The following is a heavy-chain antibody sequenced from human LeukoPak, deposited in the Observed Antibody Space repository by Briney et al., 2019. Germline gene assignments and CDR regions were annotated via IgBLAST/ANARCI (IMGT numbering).Heavy chain of an antibody. J-gene: IGHJ4*02. V-gene: IGHV3-23*01. CDR3: AKNSRLSWGFSDY. CDR2: LNGNSGNT. Sequence: GGSLRLSCEASGFTFSTYAMTWVRQAPGKGLEWVSTLNGNSGNTYYADSVKGRFTISRDNSKNTLYLQMKSLRADDTALYYCAKNSRLSWGFSDYWGQGILVTVSS. CDR1: GFTFSTYA. D-gene: IGHD2/OR15-2a*01.